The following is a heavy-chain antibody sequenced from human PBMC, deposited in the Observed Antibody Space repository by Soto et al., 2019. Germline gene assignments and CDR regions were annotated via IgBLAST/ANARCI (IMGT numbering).Heavy chain of an antibody. CDR2: IYYSGST. J-gene: IGHJ5*02. CDR3: ARGLRMGQWLVRRWFDP. Sequence: SETLSLTCTVSGGSISSGGYYWSWIRQHPGKGLEWIGYIYYSGSTYYNPSLKSRVTISVDTSKNQFSLKLSSVTAADTAVYYCARGLRMGQWLVRRWFDPWGQGTLVTVSS. V-gene: IGHV4-31*03. D-gene: IGHD6-19*01. CDR1: GGSISSGGYY.